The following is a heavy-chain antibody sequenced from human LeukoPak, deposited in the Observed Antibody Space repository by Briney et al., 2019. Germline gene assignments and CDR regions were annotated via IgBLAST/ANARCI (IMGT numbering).Heavy chain of an antibody. V-gene: IGHV3-33*01. CDR2: IWYDGSNK. CDR1: GFTFSSYG. Sequence: GGSLRLSCAASGFTFSSYGMHWVRQAPGKGLEWVAVIWYDGSNKYYADSVKGRFTISRDDSKNTLYLQMNSLKTEDTAVYYCTTDASGADYFDYWGQGTLVTVSS. D-gene: IGHD3-10*01. J-gene: IGHJ4*02. CDR3: TTDASGADYFDY.